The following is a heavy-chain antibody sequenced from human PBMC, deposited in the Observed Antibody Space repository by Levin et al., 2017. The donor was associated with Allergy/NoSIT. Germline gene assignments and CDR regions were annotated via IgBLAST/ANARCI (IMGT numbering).Heavy chain of an antibody. CDR2: IYYSGNA. CDR1: GGSISSYY. D-gene: IGHD2-2*02. CDR3: ARQKFCSSAICYTRDYYYAVDV. V-gene: IGHV4-59*08. J-gene: IGHJ6*02. Sequence: PSETLSLTCTVSGGSISSYYWSWIRQPPGKGLEWIGYIYYSGNAIYNPSLKSRVTISVDTSKNQFPLKLSSVTAADTAVYYCARQKFCSSAICYTRDYYYAVDVWGQGTTVTVSS.